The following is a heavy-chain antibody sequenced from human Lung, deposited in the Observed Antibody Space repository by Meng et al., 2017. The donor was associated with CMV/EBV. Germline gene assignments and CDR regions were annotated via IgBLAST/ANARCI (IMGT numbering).Heavy chain of an antibody. CDR1: GASITNHNW. V-gene: IGHV4-4*02. Sequence: QVRLRESGPALVKPSETLSLTCAVSGASITNHNWWAWVRQPPGKGLEWIGEIPHRGSSAYNPSLKSRVSMSIDKSKNQFSLKLTSVTAADTAVYHCLRRSGGSVWGQGTLVTVSS. CDR2: IPHRGSS. J-gene: IGHJ1*01. D-gene: IGHD3-10*01. CDR3: LRRSGGSV.